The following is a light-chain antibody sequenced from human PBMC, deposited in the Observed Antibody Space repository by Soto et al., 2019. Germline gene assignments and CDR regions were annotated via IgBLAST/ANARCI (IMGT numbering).Light chain of an antibody. CDR2: DVS. Sequence: EIVMTQSPAALSVSPGERVTLSCRASQSVSSNLAWYQQKPGQAPRLLIYDVSTRATGIPARFSGSGSGTDFTLTITSLEPEDFAVYSCQQRSDWPITFGQGTRLEIK. CDR3: QQRSDWPIT. CDR1: QSVSSN. V-gene: IGKV3-11*01. J-gene: IGKJ5*01.